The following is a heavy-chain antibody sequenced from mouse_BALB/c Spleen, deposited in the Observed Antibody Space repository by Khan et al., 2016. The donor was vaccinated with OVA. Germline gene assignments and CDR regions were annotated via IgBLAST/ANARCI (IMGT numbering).Heavy chain of an antibody. V-gene: IGHV1-80*01. Sequence: QVQLKQSGAELVRPGSSVKISCKASGYAFSNYWMNWVKQRPGQGLEWIGQIYPGEGETNSSGKFKDKVTLTADKSSSTVYMQLSSLTSEDSAVYFCARSGAYFDYWGQGTTLTVSS. CDR1: GYAFSNYW. J-gene: IGHJ2*01. CDR2: IYPGEGET. D-gene: IGHD3-1*01. CDR3: ARSGAYFDY.